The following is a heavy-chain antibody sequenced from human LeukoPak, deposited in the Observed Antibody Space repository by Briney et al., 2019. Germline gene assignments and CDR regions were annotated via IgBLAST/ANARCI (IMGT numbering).Heavy chain of an antibody. CDR1: GFTFSSYG. J-gene: IGHJ4*02. CDR3: ARAITAMVTDY. D-gene: IGHD5-18*01. Sequence: GRSLRLSCAASGFTFSSYGMHWVRLAPGKGLEWAAVISYDGNKETYADSVKGRFTISRDNSKITLYLQMNSLRVEDTAVYHCARAITAMVTDYWGQGTLVTVSS. V-gene: IGHV3-30*03. CDR2: ISYDGNKE.